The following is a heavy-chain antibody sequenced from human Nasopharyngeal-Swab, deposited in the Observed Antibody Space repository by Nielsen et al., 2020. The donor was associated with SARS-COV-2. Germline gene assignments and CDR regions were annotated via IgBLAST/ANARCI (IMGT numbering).Heavy chain of an antibody. CDR1: DYSLSSYS. J-gene: IGHJ5*02. CDR2: IYYSGSP. Sequence: SETLSLTCTVSDYSLSSYSWSWIRQPPGKGLEWIGYIYYSGSPNYNPSLKSRVTISVDTSKNQFSLKLSSVTAADTAVYYCARGIFGVPLEVYNWFDPWGQGTLVTVSS. D-gene: IGHD3-3*01. CDR3: ARGIFGVPLEVYNWFDP. V-gene: IGHV4-59*13.